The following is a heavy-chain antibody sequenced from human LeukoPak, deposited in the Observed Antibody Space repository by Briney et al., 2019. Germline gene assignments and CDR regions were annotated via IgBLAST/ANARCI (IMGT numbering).Heavy chain of an antibody. CDR3: AKDRGYSSGWYDY. J-gene: IGHJ4*02. CDR2: ISYDGSNK. Sequence: PGRSLRLSCAASGFTFSSYGMHWVRQAPGKGLEWVAVISYDGSNKYYADSVKGRFTISRDNSKNTLYLQMNSLRAEDTAVYYCAKDRGYSSGWYDYWGRGTLVTVSS. D-gene: IGHD6-19*01. V-gene: IGHV3-30*18. CDR1: GFTFSSYG.